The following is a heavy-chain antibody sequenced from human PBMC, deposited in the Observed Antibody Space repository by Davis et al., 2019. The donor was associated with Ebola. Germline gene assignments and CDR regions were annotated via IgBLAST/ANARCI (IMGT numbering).Heavy chain of an antibody. Sequence: GESLKISCAASGFTFSSYAMSWVRQAPGKGLEWVSAISGSGGSTYYADSVKGRFTISRDNAKNSLYLQMNSLRDEDTAVYYCAREGLYYGGNPLGAFDIWGQGTMVTVSS. D-gene: IGHD4-23*01. CDR3: AREGLYYGGNPLGAFDI. CDR1: GFTFSSYA. CDR2: ISGSGGST. J-gene: IGHJ3*02. V-gene: IGHV3-23*01.